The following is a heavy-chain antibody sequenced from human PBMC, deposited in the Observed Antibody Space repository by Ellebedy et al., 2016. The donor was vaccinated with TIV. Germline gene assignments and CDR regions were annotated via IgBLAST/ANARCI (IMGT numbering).Heavy chain of an antibody. D-gene: IGHD1-26*01. CDR3: ARGSLALVGATVY. CDR2: MNPNSGNT. Sequence: ASVKVSXXASVYTFTSYVINWLRQATGQGLEWMGWMNPNSGNTGYAQKFQGRVTMTRNTSISTAYMELSSLRSEDTAVYYCARGSLALVGATVYWGQGTLVTVSS. V-gene: IGHV1-8*01. CDR1: VYTFTSYV. J-gene: IGHJ4*02.